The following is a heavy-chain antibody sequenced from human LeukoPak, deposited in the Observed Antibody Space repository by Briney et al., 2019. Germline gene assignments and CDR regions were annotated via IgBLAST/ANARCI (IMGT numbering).Heavy chain of an antibody. CDR1: GGSISSYY. CDR3: ARTWLQLPPYYYYYDMDV. J-gene: IGHJ6*03. CDR2: IYYSGST. V-gene: IGHV4-59*01. Sequence: SETLSLTCTVSGGSISSYYWSWIRQPPGKGLEWIGYIYYSGSTNYNPSLKSRVTISVDTSKNQFSLKLSSVTAADTAVYYCARTWLQLPPYYYYYDMDVWGKGTTVTVSS. D-gene: IGHD5-24*01.